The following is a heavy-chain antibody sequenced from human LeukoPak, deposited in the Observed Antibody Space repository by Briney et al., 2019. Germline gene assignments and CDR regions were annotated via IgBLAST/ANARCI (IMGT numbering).Heavy chain of an antibody. Sequence: SETLSLTCAVYGGSFSGYYWSWIRQPPGKELEWIGYIYYSGSTNYNPSLKSRVTISVDTSKNQFSLKLSSVTAADTAVYYCARGQVRLFDYWGQGTLVTVSS. V-gene: IGHV4-59*01. CDR3: ARGQVRLFDY. D-gene: IGHD3-16*01. J-gene: IGHJ4*02. CDR1: GGSFSGYY. CDR2: IYYSGST.